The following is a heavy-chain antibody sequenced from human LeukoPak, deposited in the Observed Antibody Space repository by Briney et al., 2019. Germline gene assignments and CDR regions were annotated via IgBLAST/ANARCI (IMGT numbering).Heavy chain of an antibody. CDR3: AKDLFGVVVAACDY. V-gene: IGHV3-30*18. CDR1: GFTFSSYG. J-gene: IGHJ4*02. CDR2: ISYDGSNK. D-gene: IGHD2-15*01. Sequence: GGSLRLSCAASGFTFSSYGMHWVRQAPGKGLEWVAVISYDGSNKYYADSVKGRFTISRDNSKNTLYLQMNSLGVEDTAVYYCAKDLFGVVVAACDYWGQGTLVTVSS.